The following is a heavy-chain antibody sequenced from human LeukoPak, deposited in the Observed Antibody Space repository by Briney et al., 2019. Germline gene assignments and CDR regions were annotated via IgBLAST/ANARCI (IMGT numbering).Heavy chain of an antibody. CDR1: GFSVSNNY. CDR2: INDGDIT. J-gene: IGHJ6*02. Sequence: GGSLRLSCAASGFSVSNNYMTWVRQAPGKGLESVSVINDGDITFYADSVKGRFTISRDNSKNSLYLQMNSLRTEDTALYYCAKDLDVAATGYGMDVWGQGTTVTVSS. D-gene: IGHD2-15*01. V-gene: IGHV3-53*05. CDR3: AKDLDVAATGYGMDV.